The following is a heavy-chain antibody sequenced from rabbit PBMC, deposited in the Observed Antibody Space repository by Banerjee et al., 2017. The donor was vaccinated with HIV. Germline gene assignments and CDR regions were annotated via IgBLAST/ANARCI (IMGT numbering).Heavy chain of an antibody. V-gene: IGHV1S45*01. D-gene: IGHD5-1*01. J-gene: IGHJ4*01. Sequence: QEQLEESGGDLVKPEGSLTLTCTASAFSFSGSYWICWVRQAPGEGLEWIACIGSGSGNTGYATWAKGRFTISSDNTQNTVSLQMNSLTAADTATYFCARNLGDWRNLWGQGTLVTVS. CDR3: ARNLGDWRNL. CDR1: AFSFSGSYW. CDR2: IGSGSGNT.